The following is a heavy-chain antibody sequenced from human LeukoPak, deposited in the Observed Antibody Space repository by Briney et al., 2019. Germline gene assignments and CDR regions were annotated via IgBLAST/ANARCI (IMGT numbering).Heavy chain of an antibody. D-gene: IGHD6-19*01. CDR3: TTGQLGQWLTGLPGY. CDR2: IKSKTDGGTT. Sequence: KPGGSLRLSCAASGFTFSNAWMIWVRQAPGKGLEWVGRIKSKTDGGTTDYAAPVKGRFTISRDDSKNTLYLQMNSLKTEDTAVYYCTTGQLGQWLTGLPGYWGQGTLVTVSS. J-gene: IGHJ4*02. CDR1: GFTFSNAW. V-gene: IGHV3-15*01.